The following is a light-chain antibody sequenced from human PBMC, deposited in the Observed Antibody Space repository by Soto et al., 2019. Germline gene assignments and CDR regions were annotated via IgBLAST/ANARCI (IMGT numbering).Light chain of an antibody. Sequence: QSILTQPASVSGSPGQSITISCTGTSNDVGSYNLVSWYQQHPGKAPKLMIYEGSKRPSGVSNRFSGSKSGNTASLTISGLQAEDEADYYCCSYAGSSTLVVFGGGTKLTVL. CDR3: CSYAGSSTLVV. J-gene: IGLJ2*01. CDR1: SNDVGSYNL. V-gene: IGLV2-23*01. CDR2: EGS.